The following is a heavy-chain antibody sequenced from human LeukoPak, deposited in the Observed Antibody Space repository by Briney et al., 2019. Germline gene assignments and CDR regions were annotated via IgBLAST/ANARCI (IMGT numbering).Heavy chain of an antibody. D-gene: IGHD1-26*01. J-gene: IGHJ4*02. CDR2: IYYSGST. CDR1: GGSISSYY. Sequence: SETLSLTCTVSGGSISSYYWSWIRQPPGKGLEWIGYIYYSGSTNYNPSLKSRVTISVDTSKNQFSLKLSSVTAADTAVYYCARGIVGATYDYWGQGTLVTVSS. CDR3: ARGIVGATYDY. V-gene: IGHV4-59*01.